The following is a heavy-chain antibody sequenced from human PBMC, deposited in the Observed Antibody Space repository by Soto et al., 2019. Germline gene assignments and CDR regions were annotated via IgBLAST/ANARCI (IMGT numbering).Heavy chain of an antibody. CDR2: ISAYNGNT. V-gene: IGHV1-18*01. D-gene: IGHD4-17*01. J-gene: IGHJ5*02. Sequence: ASVKVSCKASGYTFTSYGISWVRQAPGQGLEWMGWISAYNGNTNYAQKLQGRVTMTTDTSTSTAYMELSSLRSEDTAVYYCASPHYADGYNWFDPWGQGTLVTVSS. CDR1: GYTFTSYG. CDR3: ASPHYADGYNWFDP.